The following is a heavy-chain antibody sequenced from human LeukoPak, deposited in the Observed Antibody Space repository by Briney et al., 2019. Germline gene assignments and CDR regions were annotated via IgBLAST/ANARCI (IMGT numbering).Heavy chain of an antibody. Sequence: GGSLRLSCAASGFTFSNYAMSWVRQVPGKGLEWVSALRDSGDTTYYADSVKGRFTISRDNAKNSLYLQMNSLRAEDTAVYYCARDSHLGFGELLSYYYYYMDVWGKGTTVTVSS. D-gene: IGHD3-10*01. J-gene: IGHJ6*03. CDR2: LRDSGDTT. V-gene: IGHV3-23*01. CDR1: GFTFSNYA. CDR3: ARDSHLGFGELLSYYYYYMDV.